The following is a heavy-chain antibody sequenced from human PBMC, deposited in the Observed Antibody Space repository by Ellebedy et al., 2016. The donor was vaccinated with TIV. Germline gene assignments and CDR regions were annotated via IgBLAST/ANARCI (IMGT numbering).Heavy chain of an antibody. V-gene: IGHV3-11*06. CDR1: GITLRDYY. Sequence: PGGSLRLSCAVSGITLRDYYMSWIRKAPGKGLEWVSYLCGSSSFTKYSDAVKGRFTISRDNAKNSLYLQMTSLRAEDAAVYYCAADLGGSWFDYWGQGTLVTVSS. D-gene: IGHD6-13*01. J-gene: IGHJ4*02. CDR3: AADLGGSWFDY. CDR2: LCGSSSFT.